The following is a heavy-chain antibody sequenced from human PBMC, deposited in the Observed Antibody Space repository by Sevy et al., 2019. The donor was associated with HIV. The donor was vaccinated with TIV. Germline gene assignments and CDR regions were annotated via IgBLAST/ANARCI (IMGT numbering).Heavy chain of an antibody. CDR1: GFTFSSYS. J-gene: IGHJ6*02. CDR3: ARDLTTIFGVICGMDV. CDR2: ISSSSSYI. Sequence: GGSLRLSCAASGFTFSSYSMNWVRQAPGKGLEWVSSISSSSSYIYYAYSVKGRFTISRDNAKNSLYLQMNSLRAEDTAVYYCARDLTTIFGVICGMDVWGQGTTVTVS. D-gene: IGHD3-3*01. V-gene: IGHV3-21*01.